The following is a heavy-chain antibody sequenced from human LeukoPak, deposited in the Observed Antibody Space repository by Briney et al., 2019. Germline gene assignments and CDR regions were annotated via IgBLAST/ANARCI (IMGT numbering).Heavy chain of an antibody. CDR2: ISSSSSYI. CDR3: ARDVARSGGY. CDR1: GFTFSSYS. Sequence: GGSLRLSCAASGFTFSSYSTNWVRQAPGKGLEWVSSISSSSSYIYYADSVKGRFTISRDNAKNSLYLQMNSLRVEDTAVYYCARDVARSGGYWGQGTLVTVSS. V-gene: IGHV3-21*01. D-gene: IGHD3-10*01. J-gene: IGHJ4*02.